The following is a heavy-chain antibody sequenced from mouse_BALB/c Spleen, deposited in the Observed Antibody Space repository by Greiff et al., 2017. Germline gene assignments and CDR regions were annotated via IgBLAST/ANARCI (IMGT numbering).Heavy chain of an antibody. CDR2: INPNNGGT. D-gene: IGHD4-1*01. Sequence: VQLQQSGPELVKPGASVEIPCKASGYTFTDYNMDWVKQSHGKSLEWIGDINPNNGGTIYNQKFKGKATLTVDKSSSTAYMELRSLTSEDTAVYYCARLDWRYYFDYWGQGTTLTVSS. CDR3: ARLDWRYYFDY. J-gene: IGHJ2*01. CDR1: GYTFTDYN. V-gene: IGHV1-18*01.